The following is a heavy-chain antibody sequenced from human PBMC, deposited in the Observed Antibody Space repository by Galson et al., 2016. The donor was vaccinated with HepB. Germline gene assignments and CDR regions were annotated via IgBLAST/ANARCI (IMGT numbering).Heavy chain of an antibody. CDR1: GYTFSDYY. D-gene: IGHD6-13*01. CDR3: ARDYISAPAGFDS. CDR2: VNPNTDTT. V-gene: IGHV1-2*02. Sequence: SVKVSCKASGYTFSDYYIHWVRQAPGQGPEWMGWVNPNTDTTKYAQTVQGRVTMTTSSNTAYMELRSLTSDDTAIYFCARDYISAPAGFDSWGQGTLVTVSS. J-gene: IGHJ4*02.